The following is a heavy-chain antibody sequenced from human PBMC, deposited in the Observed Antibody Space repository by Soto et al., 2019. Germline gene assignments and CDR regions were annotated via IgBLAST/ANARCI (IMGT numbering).Heavy chain of an antibody. CDR2: MYHSGNT. CDR3: ARDGPGVDYFDY. J-gene: IGHJ4*02. V-gene: IGHV4-30-2*05. Sequence: SETLSLTCAVSGGSISSGGYSWSWIRQQPGKGLEWIGYMYHSGNTYYNPSLKSRLTISVDTSKNQFSLKLSSVTAADTAVYDCARDGPGVDYFDYWGQGALVTVSS. CDR1: GGSISSGGYS. D-gene: IGHD2-15*01.